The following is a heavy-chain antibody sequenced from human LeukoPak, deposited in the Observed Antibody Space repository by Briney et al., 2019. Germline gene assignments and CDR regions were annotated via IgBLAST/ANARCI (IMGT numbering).Heavy chain of an antibody. CDR1: GFTVSSNY. CDR2: IYSGGST. V-gene: IGHV3-66*01. CDR3: AKDQRYCSSTSCSEGPLSLSGAFDI. D-gene: IGHD2-2*01. Sequence: GGSLRLSCAASGFTVSSNYMSWVRQAPGKGLEWVSVIYSGGSTYYADSVKGRFTISRDNSKNTLYLQMNSLRAEDTAVYYCAKDQRYCSSTSCSEGPLSLSGAFDIWGQGTMVTVSS. J-gene: IGHJ3*02.